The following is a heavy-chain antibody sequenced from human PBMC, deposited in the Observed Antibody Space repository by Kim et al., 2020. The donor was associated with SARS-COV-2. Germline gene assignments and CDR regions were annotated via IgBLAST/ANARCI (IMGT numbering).Heavy chain of an antibody. CDR2: IRRSSATI. V-gene: IGHV3-23*01. CDR1: GFAFSSYA. Sequence: GGSLRLSCTASGFAFSSYAMSWVRQAPGKGLEWVSTIRRSSATISYTDSVKGRFTISRDNSKNMLYLQMNSLRAEDTAVYYCAQFGKSASYWGQGTLVTVSS. CDR3: AQFGKSASY. J-gene: IGHJ4*02. D-gene: IGHD3-10*01.